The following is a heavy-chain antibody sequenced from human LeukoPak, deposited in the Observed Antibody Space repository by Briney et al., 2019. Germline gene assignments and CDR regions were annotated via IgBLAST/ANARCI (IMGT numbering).Heavy chain of an antibody. Sequence: KASETLSLTCTVSGGSISSSSYYWGWIRQPPGKGLEWIGSIYYSGSTYYNPSLKSRVTISVDTSKNQFSLKLSSVTAADTAVYYCARVTIFGARRYYYGMDVWGQGTTVTVSS. CDR1: GGSISSSSYY. V-gene: IGHV4-39*07. J-gene: IGHJ6*02. D-gene: IGHD3-3*01. CDR2: IYYSGST. CDR3: ARVTIFGARRYYYGMDV.